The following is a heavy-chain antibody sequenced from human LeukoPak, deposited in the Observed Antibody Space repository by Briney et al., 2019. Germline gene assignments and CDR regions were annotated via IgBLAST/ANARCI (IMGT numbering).Heavy chain of an antibody. Sequence: SETLSLTCTVSGGSISSGGYYWSWIRQPPGKGLEWIGYIYHSGSTYYNPSLKSRVTISVDRSKNQFSLKLSSVTAADTAVYYCARDLYYDFWSGYYRGAFDYWGQGTLVTVSS. CDR2: IYHSGST. V-gene: IGHV4-30-2*01. D-gene: IGHD3-3*01. CDR3: ARDLYYDFWSGYYRGAFDY. CDR1: GGSISSGGYY. J-gene: IGHJ4*02.